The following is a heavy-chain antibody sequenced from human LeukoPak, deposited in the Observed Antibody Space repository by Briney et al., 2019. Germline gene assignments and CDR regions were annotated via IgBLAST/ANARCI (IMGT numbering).Heavy chain of an antibody. CDR2: IKQDGSEK. V-gene: IGHV3-7*01. CDR3: ARGDELRYFDWLSNFDY. D-gene: IGHD3-9*01. Sequence: GGSLRLSCAASGFTFSSYWMSWVRQAPGKGLEWVASIKQDGSEKYYVDSVKGRFTISRDNAKNSLYLQMKSLRAEDTAVYYCARGDELRYFDWLSNFDYWGQGTLVTVSS. J-gene: IGHJ4*02. CDR1: GFTFSSYW.